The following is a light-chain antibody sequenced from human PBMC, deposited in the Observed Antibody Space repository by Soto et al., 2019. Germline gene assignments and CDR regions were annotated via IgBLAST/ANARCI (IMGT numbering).Light chain of an antibody. CDR2: DVS. J-gene: IGLJ1*01. V-gene: IGLV2-11*01. CDR3: CSYAGSFIFV. CDR1: SSDVGNYNY. Sequence: QSALTQPRSVSGSPGQSVTISCTGTSSDVGNYNYVSWYQQYPGKVPKLMIYDVSKRPSGVPDRFSGSKSGNTASLTIPGLQTEDEADYYCCSYAGSFIFVFGTGTKVTVL.